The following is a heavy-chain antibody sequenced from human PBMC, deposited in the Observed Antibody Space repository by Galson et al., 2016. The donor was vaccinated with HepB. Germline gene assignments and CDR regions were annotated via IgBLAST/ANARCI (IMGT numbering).Heavy chain of an antibody. V-gene: IGHV2-5*01. CDR1: GFSLTTSGVG. Sequence: PALVKPTQTLTLTCTCSGFSLTTSGVGVAWIRQPPGKALEWLALIYWNDDQRYSPSLKSRLTITKDTSKNQVVLTMTNMDPVDTAPYYCALRPSYYGSGSTSFDIWGQGTMVTVSS. CDR2: IYWNDDQ. CDR3: ALRPSYYGSGSTSFDI. D-gene: IGHD3-10*01. J-gene: IGHJ3*02.